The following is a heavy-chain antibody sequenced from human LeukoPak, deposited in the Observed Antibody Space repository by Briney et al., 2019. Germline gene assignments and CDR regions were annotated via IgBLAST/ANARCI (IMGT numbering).Heavy chain of an antibody. CDR2: IDCDDDK. J-gene: IGHJ6*03. CDR1: GFLLSTSGMC. V-gene: IGHV2-70*11. D-gene: IGHD6-13*01. Sequence: SGPTLVNPTQTLTLTCTFFGFLLSTSGMCVSWIRQPPGKALEWLARIDCDDDKYYSLSLKTRVTISKDTSKNQIVLTMTNMDPVGTATYYCARGYSTVYYYYMDVWGKGTTVTVSS. CDR3: ARGYSTVYYYYMDV.